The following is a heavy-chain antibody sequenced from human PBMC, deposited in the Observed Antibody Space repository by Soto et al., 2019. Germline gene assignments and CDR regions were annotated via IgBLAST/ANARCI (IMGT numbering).Heavy chain of an antibody. CDR3: ARVYSRSWYFRDWFDP. CDR2: IYYSGST. D-gene: IGHD6-13*01. J-gene: IGHJ5*02. CDR1: GRDISNYE. Sequence: SLTGSVSGRDISNYEGGGIRQPPGKGLEWIGYIYYSGSTNYNPSLKSRVTISVDTSKNQFSLKLSSVTAADTAVYYCARVYSRSWYFRDWFDPWGQGTLVTVSS. V-gene: IGHV4-59*01.